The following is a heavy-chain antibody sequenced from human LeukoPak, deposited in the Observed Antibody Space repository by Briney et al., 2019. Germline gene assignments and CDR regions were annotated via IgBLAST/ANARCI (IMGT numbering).Heavy chain of an antibody. V-gene: IGHV7-4-1*02. J-gene: IGHJ4*02. CDR3: ARVVRGSSAYRYYFDY. D-gene: IGHD3-22*01. Sequence: GASVKVSCKASGYTFTSYAMNWVRQALGQGLEWMGWINTNTGNPTYAQGFTGRFVFSLDTSVSTAYLQISSLKAEDTAVYYCARVVRGSSAYRYYFDYWGQGTLVTVSS. CDR1: GYTFTSYA. CDR2: INTNTGNP.